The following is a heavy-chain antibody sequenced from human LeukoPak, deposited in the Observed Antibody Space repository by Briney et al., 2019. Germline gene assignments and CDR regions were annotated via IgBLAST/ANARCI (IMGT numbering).Heavy chain of an antibody. V-gene: IGHV3-21*01. CDR1: TFTFSSYT. Sequence: GGSLRLSCAASTFTFSSYTMNWVRQAPGTGLERVSSISSSGSYIYYADSLKGRFTVSRDNARKSLYLQMNSLRAEDTAVYYCARASDHDWGSYRWDAFDIWGQATMVTVSS. J-gene: IGHJ3*02. D-gene: IGHD3-16*02. CDR3: ARASDHDWGSYRWDAFDI. CDR2: ISSSGSYI.